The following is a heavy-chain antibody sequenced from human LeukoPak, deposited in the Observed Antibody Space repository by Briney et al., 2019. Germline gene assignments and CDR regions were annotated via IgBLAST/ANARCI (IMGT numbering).Heavy chain of an antibody. D-gene: IGHD3-3*01. J-gene: IGHJ4*02. CDR3: ARYTVWSGYPSYYFDY. Sequence: SETLSLXCAVYGGSFSGYYWSWIRQPPGKGLEWIGEINHSGSTNYNPSLKSRVTISVDTSKNQFSLKLSSVTAADTAVYYCARYTVWSGYPSYYFDYWGQGTLVTVSS. CDR2: INHSGST. CDR1: GGSFSGYY. V-gene: IGHV4-34*01.